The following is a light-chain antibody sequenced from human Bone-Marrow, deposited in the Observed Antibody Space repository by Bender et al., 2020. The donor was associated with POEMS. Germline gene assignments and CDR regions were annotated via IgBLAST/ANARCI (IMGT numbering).Light chain of an antibody. V-gene: IGLV4-69*01. CDR3: ETWDRNTHWV. J-gene: IGLJ3*02. CDR1: SGHSSYA. Sequence: QLVLTQSPSASASLGASVKLTCTLSSGHSSYAIAWHQQQPEKGPRYLMKLNSDGSHSKGDGIPDRFSGSSSGADRYLTIFNLQSDDEADYYCETWDRNTHWVFGGGTKVTVL. CDR2: LNSDGSH.